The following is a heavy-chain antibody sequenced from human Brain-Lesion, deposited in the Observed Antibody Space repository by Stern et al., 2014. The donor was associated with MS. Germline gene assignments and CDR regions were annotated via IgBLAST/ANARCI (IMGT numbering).Heavy chain of an antibody. J-gene: IGHJ5*02. CDR3: AGEEDIRYCSGGSCTGNWFDP. CDR1: GGSVSSTSYA. CDR2: IYYSGHT. D-gene: IGHD2-15*01. V-gene: IGHV4-39*01. Sequence: VQLVESGPGLVKPSETLSLTCTVAGGSVSSTSYAWAWIRQPPGKGLEGIGTIYYSGHTYYSPSLKSRLTISLDTSQNQFSLQLRSVPAADTAVYYCAGEEDIRYCSGGSCTGNWFDPWGQGTLVTVSS.